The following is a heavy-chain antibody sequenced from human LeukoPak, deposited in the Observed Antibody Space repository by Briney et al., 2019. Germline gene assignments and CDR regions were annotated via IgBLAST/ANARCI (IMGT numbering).Heavy chain of an antibody. J-gene: IGHJ4*02. D-gene: IGHD6-19*01. CDR1: GGSISSSNL. CDR2: VYYSGST. CDR3: ARVASSYSSGLGN. V-gene: IGHV4-4*02. Sequence: SGTLSLTCAVSGGSISSSNLWSWVRQPPGKGLEWNASVYYSGSTYYSPSLGSRVTISVDTSKNQFSLKMSSMTAADTAVYYCARVASSYSSGLGNWGQGTLVTVSS.